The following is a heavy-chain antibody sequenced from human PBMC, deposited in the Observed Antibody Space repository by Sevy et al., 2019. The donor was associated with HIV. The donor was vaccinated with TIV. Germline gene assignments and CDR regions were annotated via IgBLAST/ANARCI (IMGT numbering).Heavy chain of an antibody. CDR3: AGGAAAGRWFDS. J-gene: IGHJ5*01. V-gene: IGHV3-9*01. CDR1: GLTFDDYA. Sequence: GGSLRLSCVVSGLTFDDYAMHWVRRPPGKGLEWVSGITWNSGGIGYAESVKGRFTISRDNAKKSLYLQMNSLRIEDTAFYYCAGGAAAGRWFDSWGQGTLVTVSS. CDR2: ITWNSGGI. D-gene: IGHD6-13*01.